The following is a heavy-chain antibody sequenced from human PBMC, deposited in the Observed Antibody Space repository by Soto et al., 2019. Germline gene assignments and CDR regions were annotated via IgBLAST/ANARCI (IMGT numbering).Heavy chain of an antibody. V-gene: IGHV1-69*13. CDR3: ATPYYYYDSSGYFWPFDY. Sequence: SVKVSCKASGGTFSSYAISWVRQAPGQGLEWMGGIIPIFGTANYAQKSQGRVTITADESTSTAYMELSSLRSEDTAVYYCATPYYYYDSSGYFWPFDYWGQGTLVTVSS. CDR1: GGTFSSYA. CDR2: IIPIFGTA. D-gene: IGHD3-22*01. J-gene: IGHJ4*02.